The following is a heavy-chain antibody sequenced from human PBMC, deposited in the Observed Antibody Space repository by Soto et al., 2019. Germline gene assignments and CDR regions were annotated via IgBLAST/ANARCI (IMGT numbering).Heavy chain of an antibody. CDR1: GFTFSSYS. CDR3: ARVVDKYCSSTSCYGDFDD. D-gene: IGHD2-2*01. CDR2: ISSSSSYI. Sequence: GGSLRLSCAASGFTFSSYSMNWVRQAPGKGLEWVSSISSSSSYIYYADSVKGRFTISRDNAKNSLYLQMNSLRSEDTAVYYCARVVDKYCSSTSCYGDFDDWGQGTLVTVSS. V-gene: IGHV3-21*01. J-gene: IGHJ4*02.